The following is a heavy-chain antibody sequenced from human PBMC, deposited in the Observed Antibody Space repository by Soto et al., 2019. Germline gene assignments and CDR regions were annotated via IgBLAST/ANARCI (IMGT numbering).Heavy chain of an antibody. CDR1: GYTFTGYY. CDR2: INPNSGGT. V-gene: IGHV1-2*04. Sequence: VASVKVSCKASGYTFTGYYMHWVRQAPGQGLEWMGWINPNSGGTNYAQKFQGWVTMTRDTSISTAYMELSRLRSDDTAVYYCARVGGYGDDAFDIWGQGTMVTVSS. D-gene: IGHD6-25*01. J-gene: IGHJ3*02. CDR3: ARVGGYGDDAFDI.